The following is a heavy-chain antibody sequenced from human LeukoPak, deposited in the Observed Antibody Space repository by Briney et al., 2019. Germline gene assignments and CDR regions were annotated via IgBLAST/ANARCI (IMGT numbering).Heavy chain of an antibody. J-gene: IGHJ6*03. CDR1: GYTFTGYY. Sequence: ASVKVSCKASGYTFTGYYMHWVRQAPGQGLEWMGWINPNSGGTNYAQKFQGRVTMTRDTSISTAYMELSRLRSDDTAVYYCARGYDYNYYYYMDVWGKGTTVTVSS. D-gene: IGHD5-12*01. CDR3: ARGYDYNYYYYMDV. CDR2: INPNSGGT. V-gene: IGHV1-2*02.